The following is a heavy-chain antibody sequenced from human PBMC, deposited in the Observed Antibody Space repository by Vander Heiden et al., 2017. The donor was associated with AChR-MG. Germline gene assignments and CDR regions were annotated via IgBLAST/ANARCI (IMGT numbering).Heavy chain of an antibody. Sequence: QVQLQESGPGLVKPSQTLSLTCTVSRGSISSGGYYWTWIRQHPGKGLEWIGYIYYSGSTYYNPSLKSRVTISVDTSKNQFSLKLSSVTAADTAVYYCARGGGDYVPYYYYGMDVWGQGTTVTVSS. CDR3: ARGGGDYVPYYYYGMDV. J-gene: IGHJ6*02. CDR1: RGSISSGGYY. V-gene: IGHV4-31*03. D-gene: IGHD4-17*01. CDR2: IYYSGST.